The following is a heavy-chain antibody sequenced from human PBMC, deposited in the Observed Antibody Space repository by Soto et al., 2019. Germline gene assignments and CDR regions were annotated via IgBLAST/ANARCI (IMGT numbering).Heavy chain of an antibody. CDR2: ISDPGTST. J-gene: IGHJ3*01. CDR3: AKSLVTPSDAFDL. V-gene: IGHV3-23*01. Sequence: GGSLRLSCAASGFTFGNYAMNWVRQAPGKGLEWISSISDPGTSTYYANSVKGQFSMSRDNSKNTLFLQMNRLRADDTAVYFCAKSLVTPSDAFDLWGRGTLVTVSS. CDR1: GFTFGNYA. D-gene: IGHD2-21*02.